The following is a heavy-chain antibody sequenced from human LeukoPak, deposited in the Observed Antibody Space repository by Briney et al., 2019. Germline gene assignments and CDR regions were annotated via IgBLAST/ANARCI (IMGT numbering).Heavy chain of an antibody. J-gene: IGHJ4*02. CDR1: GFTFSSYA. D-gene: IGHD2-21*02. Sequence: VQPGGSLRLSCAASGFTFSSYAMSWVRQAPGKGLEWVSAISGSGGSTYYADSVKGRFTISRDNSKNSLYLQMNSLRTEDTALYYCAKDIFAGDCGGDCYSGFDYWGQGTLVTVSS. CDR3: AKDIFAGDCGGDCYSGFDY. CDR2: ISGSGGST. V-gene: IGHV3-23*01.